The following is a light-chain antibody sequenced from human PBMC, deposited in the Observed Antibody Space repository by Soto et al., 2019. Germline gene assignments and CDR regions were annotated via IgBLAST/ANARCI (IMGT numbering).Light chain of an antibody. Sequence: QSVLTQPPSASGTPGQRVTISCSGSSSNIGSNYVYWYQQLPGTAPKLLIYRNNQRPSGVPDRFSGSKSGTSASLAISGPRSEDEAKYHCAAWDDSLSGPVFGEGTRLTVL. CDR2: RNN. J-gene: IGLJ2*01. CDR3: AAWDDSLSGPV. CDR1: SSNIGSNY. V-gene: IGLV1-47*01.